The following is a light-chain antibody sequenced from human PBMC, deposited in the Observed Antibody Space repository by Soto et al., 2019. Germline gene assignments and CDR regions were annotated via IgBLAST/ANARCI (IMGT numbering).Light chain of an antibody. J-gene: IGKJ2*01. CDR1: QSVSSSY. CDR2: SAS. V-gene: IGKV3-20*01. Sequence: EIVLTQSPGTLSLSPGEKATLFCRASQSVSSSYLAWYQQKPGQAPRLRIYSASCRDTGIPDRFMGSGSGTDFALTISRLEPEDFAVYDCQQCGSSHTVGQGTKLEIK. CDR3: QQCGSSHT.